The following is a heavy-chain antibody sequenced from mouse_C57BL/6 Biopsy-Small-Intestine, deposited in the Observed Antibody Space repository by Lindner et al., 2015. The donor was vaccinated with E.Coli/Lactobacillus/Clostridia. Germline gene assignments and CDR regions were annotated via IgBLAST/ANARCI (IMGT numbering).Heavy chain of an antibody. CDR1: GYTFTAYV. J-gene: IGHJ3*01. CDR3: ARYHSNGAFTY. Sequence: VQLQESGPELVKPGSSVKMSCKASGYTFTAYVMHWVKQKPGQGLEWIGYINPYNDGTKYNEKFKDKATLTSDKSSSTAYMELSSLTSEDSAVYYCARYHSNGAFTYWGRGTLVTVSA. V-gene: IGHV1-14*01. CDR2: INPYNDGT.